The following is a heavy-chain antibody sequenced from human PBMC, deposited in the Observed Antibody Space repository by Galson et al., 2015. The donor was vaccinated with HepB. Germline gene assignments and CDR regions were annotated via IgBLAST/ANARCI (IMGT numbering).Heavy chain of an antibody. CDR1: GGSISTPDHY. CDR2: IFHSGST. J-gene: IGHJ4*02. D-gene: IGHD6-25*01. Sequence: TLSLTCTVSGGSISTPDHYWSWLRQPPGKGLECIGYIFHSGSTYYNPSLRGRVEVSLDTSKTLFSLKLTSVTVADTAIYYCATMGSSGYVWTYHIDNWGQGLPVSVSA. V-gene: IGHV4-30-4*08. CDR3: ATMGSSGYVWTYHIDN.